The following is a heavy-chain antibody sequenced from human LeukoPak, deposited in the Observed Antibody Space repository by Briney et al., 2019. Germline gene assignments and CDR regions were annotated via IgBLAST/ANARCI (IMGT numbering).Heavy chain of an antibody. J-gene: IGHJ3*02. CDR1: GGSISSNY. D-gene: IGHD2/OR15-2a*01. Sequence: SETLSLTCTVPGGSISSNYRSWIQQPPGQEREWIGYIYYSGSTNYNPSLKSRVTISVNTSKNKFSLKLRSVTAADTAVYYCARVSVSLAANDAFDIWGQGTMVTVSS. CDR3: ARVSVSLAANDAFDI. V-gene: IGHV4-59*01. CDR2: IYYSGST.